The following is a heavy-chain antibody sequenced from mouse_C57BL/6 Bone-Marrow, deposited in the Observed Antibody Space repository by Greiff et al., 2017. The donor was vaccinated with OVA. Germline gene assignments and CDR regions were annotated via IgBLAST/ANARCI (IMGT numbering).Heavy chain of an antibody. D-gene: IGHD1-1*01. CDR3: ASYGSVYWYFDV. Sequence: EVQLQESGPGLVKPSQSLSLTCSVTGYSITSGYYWNWSRQFPGNKLAWMGYISYDGSNNYNPSLKNRISITRDTSKNQFFLRLNSVTTEDTATYYSASYGSVYWYFDVWGTGATVTVSS. V-gene: IGHV3-6*01. CDR1: GYSITSGYY. CDR2: ISYDGSN. J-gene: IGHJ1*03.